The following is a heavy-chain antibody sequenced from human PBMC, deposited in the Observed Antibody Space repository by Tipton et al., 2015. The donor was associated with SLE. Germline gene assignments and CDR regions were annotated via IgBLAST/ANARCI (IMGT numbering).Heavy chain of an antibody. CDR3: ASLSTSGGSGMDV. CDR1: GLSFSSYE. J-gene: IGHJ6*02. D-gene: IGHD2-2*01. V-gene: IGHV3-48*03. Sequence: SLRLSCVASGLSFSSYEMSWVRQAPGKGLEWISYIGGSVSGESYADSVKGRFTISRDNAKNSLYLQMNSLRAEDTAVYYCASLSTSGGSGMDVWGQGTTVTVSS. CDR2: IGGSVSGE.